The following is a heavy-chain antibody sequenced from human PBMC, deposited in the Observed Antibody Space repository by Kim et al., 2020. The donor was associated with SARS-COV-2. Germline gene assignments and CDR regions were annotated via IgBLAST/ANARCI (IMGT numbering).Heavy chain of an antibody. D-gene: IGHD3-10*01. CDR3: ARGPTMVRGDDFDY. Sequence: SPSFQGQVTISADKSISTAYLQWSSLKASDTAMYYCARGPTMVRGDDFDYWGQGTLVTVSS. V-gene: IGHV5-51*01. J-gene: IGHJ4*02.